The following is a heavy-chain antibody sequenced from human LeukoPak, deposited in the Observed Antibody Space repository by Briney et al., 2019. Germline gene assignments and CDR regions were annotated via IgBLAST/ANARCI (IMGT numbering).Heavy chain of an antibody. CDR2: ISYDGSNK. V-gene: IGHV3-30-3*02. J-gene: IGHJ4*02. CDR3: AKTRCGGTTFCSLYFDY. CDR1: GFTFSSYA. D-gene: IGHD3-16*01. Sequence: GGSLRLSCAASGFTFSSYAMHWVRQAPGKGLEWVAVISYDGSNKYYADSVKGRFTISRDNSKNTLYLQMNSLRAEDTAVYYCAKTRCGGTTFCSLYFDYWGQRTLVTVSS.